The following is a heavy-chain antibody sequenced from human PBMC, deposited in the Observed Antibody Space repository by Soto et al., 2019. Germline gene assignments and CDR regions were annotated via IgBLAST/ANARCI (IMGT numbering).Heavy chain of an antibody. CDR2: IYYSGST. J-gene: IGHJ6*02. CDR1: GGSISSGGYY. Sequence: TLSLTCTVSGGSISSGGYYWSWIRQHPGKGLEWIGYIYYSGSTYYNPSLKSRVTISVDTSKNQFSLKLSSVTAADTAVYYCARGDTVSGMDVWGPGTTVTVSS. CDR3: ARGDTVSGMDV. D-gene: IGHD4-4*01. V-gene: IGHV4-31*03.